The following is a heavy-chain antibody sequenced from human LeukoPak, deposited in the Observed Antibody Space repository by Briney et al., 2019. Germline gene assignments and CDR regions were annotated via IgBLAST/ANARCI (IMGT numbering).Heavy chain of an antibody. J-gene: IGHJ5*02. CDR3: ARDGGTSYEDWFDP. Sequence: SETLSLTCTVSGGSISSYYWSWIRQPAGKGLEWIGRIYTSGSTNYNPSLKSRVTMSVDTSKNQFSLKLNSVTAADTAVYYCARDGGTSYEDWFDPWGQGTLVTVSS. D-gene: IGHD1-26*01. V-gene: IGHV4-4*07. CDR2: IYTSGST. CDR1: GGSISSYY.